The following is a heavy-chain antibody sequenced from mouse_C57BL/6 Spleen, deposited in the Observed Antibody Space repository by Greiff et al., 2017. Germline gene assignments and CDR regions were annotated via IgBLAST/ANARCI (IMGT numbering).Heavy chain of an antibody. D-gene: IGHD2-4*01. J-gene: IGHJ4*01. V-gene: IGHV10-3*01. CDR1: GFTFNTYA. CDR3: GRGKGYDYVYYAMDY. Sequence: DVMLVESGGGLVQPKGSLKLSCAASGFTFNTYAMHWVRQAPGTGLEWVARIRSKSSNYATYYADSVKDRFTISRDDSQSMLYLQMNNLKTEDTAMYYCGRGKGYDYVYYAMDYWGQGTSVTVSS. CDR2: IRSKSSNYAT.